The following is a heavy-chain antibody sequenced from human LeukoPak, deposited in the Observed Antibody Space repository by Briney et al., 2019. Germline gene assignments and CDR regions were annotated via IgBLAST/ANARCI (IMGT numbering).Heavy chain of an antibody. Sequence: SQTLSLTCAISGDSVSSNSAAWNWIRQSPSRGLEWLGRTCYRSKWYNDYAVSVKSRITINPDTSKNQFSLQLNSVTPEDTAVYYCARTGGRSGWYGSDYWGQGTLVTVSS. CDR2: TCYRSKWYN. D-gene: IGHD6-19*01. CDR1: GDSVSSNSAA. CDR3: ARTGGRSGWYGSDY. V-gene: IGHV6-1*01. J-gene: IGHJ4*02.